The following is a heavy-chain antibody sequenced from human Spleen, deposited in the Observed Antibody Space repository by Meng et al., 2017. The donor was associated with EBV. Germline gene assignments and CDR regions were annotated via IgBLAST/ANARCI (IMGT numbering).Heavy chain of an antibody. CDR1: GGAFSGYY. Sequence: QVQLQQWGEGLLKPSEALSLTCGIHGGAFSGYYWSWLRQPPGKGLEWIGEIHYGGSTKYNPSLESRATISGDTSKNQFSLILTSVTAADTAVYYCARDTEAPGTWFDYWGQGALVTVSS. CDR2: IHYGGST. CDR3: ARDTEAPGTWFDY. D-gene: IGHD6-13*01. V-gene: IGHV4-34*01. J-gene: IGHJ4*02.